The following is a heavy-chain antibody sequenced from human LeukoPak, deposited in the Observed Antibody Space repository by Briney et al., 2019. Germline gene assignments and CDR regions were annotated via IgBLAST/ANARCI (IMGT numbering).Heavy chain of an antibody. CDR1: GGSISSGGYY. Sequence: PSETLSLTCTVSGGSISSGGYYWSWIRQPAGKGLEWIGRIYTSGSTNYNPSLKSRVTISVDTSKNQFSLKLSSVTAADTAVYYCARAWELWERFDYWGQGTLVTVSS. CDR3: ARAWELWERFDY. J-gene: IGHJ4*02. V-gene: IGHV4-61*02. D-gene: IGHD1-26*01. CDR2: IYTSGST.